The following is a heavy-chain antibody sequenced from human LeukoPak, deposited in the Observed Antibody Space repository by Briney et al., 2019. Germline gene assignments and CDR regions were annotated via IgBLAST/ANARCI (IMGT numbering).Heavy chain of an antibody. Sequence: SETLSLTCTVSGGSISSYYWSWIRRPPGKGLEWIGYIYYSGSTNYNPSLKSRVTMSVDTSKNQFSLKLSSVTAADTAVYYCARDQGSYYDILTGYYSPPSYGMDVWGQGTTVTVSS. CDR3: ARDQGSYYDILTGYYSPPSYGMDV. CDR2: IYYSGST. V-gene: IGHV4-59*12. D-gene: IGHD3-9*01. CDR1: GGSISSYY. J-gene: IGHJ6*02.